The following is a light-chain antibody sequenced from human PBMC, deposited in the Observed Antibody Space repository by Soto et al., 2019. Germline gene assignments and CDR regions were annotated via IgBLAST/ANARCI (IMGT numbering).Light chain of an antibody. CDR3: SSYAGSNNFDV. V-gene: IGLV2-8*01. CDR2: KVS. CDR1: SSDVGGYNY. J-gene: IGLJ1*01. Sequence: QSVLTQPPSASGSPGQSVTISCTGTSSDVGGYNYVSWYQQHPGKAPKLVIYKVSKRPSGVPDRFSGSKSGNTASLTVSGLQAEDEADYYCSSYAGSNNFDVFGTGTKVTVL.